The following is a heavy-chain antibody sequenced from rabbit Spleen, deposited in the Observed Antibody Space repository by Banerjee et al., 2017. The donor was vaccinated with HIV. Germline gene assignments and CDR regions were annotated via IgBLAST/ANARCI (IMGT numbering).Heavy chain of an antibody. D-gene: IGHD1-1*01. CDR3: ARDTSSSFSSYGMDL. V-gene: IGHV1S40*01. Sequence: QQLVESGGGLVKPGASLTLTCKASGVSFSSGYDMCWVRQAPGKGLEWIGDIYPVFGITNYANWVKGRFTISKTSSTTVTLQMTRLTAADTATYFCARDTSSSFSSYGMDLWGQGTLVTVS. CDR1: GVSFSSGYD. J-gene: IGHJ6*01. CDR2: IYPVFGIT.